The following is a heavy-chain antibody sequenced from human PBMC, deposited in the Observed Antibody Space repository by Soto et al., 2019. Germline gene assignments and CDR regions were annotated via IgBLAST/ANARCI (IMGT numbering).Heavy chain of an antibody. CDR1: GLTFSSYS. CDR3: ARELITFGGRAFDI. D-gene: IGHD3-16*01. Sequence: GSLRLSCAASGLTFSSYSMNWVRQAPGKGLEWVSYISSSSSTIYYADSVKGRFTISRDNAKNSLYLQMNSLRDEDTAVYYCARELITFGGRAFDIWGQGTMVT. V-gene: IGHV3-48*02. J-gene: IGHJ3*02. CDR2: ISSSSSTI.